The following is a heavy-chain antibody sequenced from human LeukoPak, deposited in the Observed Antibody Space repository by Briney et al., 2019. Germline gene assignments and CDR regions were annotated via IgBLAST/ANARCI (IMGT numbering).Heavy chain of an antibody. J-gene: IGHJ3*02. CDR1: GGSISSSSYY. Sequence: PSETLSLTCTVSGGSISSSSYYWGWIRQPPGKGLEWIGSIYYSGSTYYNPSLKSRVTISVDTSKNQFSLKLSSVTAADTAVYYCARWDAYDSSGYFIDAFDIWGQGTMVAVSS. CDR3: ARWDAYDSSGYFIDAFDI. D-gene: IGHD3-22*01. V-gene: IGHV4-39*01. CDR2: IYYSGST.